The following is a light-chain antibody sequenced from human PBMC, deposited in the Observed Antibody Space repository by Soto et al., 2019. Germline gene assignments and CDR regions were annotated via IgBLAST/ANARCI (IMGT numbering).Light chain of an antibody. Sequence: EIVMTQSPATLSVSPGERATLSCRASQSVSSNLAWYQQKPGQAPRLLIYAASTRATDIPARFSGSGSGTEFTLTISSLQSEDFAIYFCQQYNNWPITFGQGTRLGL. J-gene: IGKJ5*01. CDR3: QQYNNWPIT. V-gene: IGKV3-15*01. CDR1: QSVSSN. CDR2: AAS.